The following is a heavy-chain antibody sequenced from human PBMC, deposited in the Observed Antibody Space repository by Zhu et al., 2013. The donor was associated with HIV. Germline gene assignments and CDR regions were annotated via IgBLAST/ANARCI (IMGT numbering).Heavy chain of an antibody. CDR1: GFTFTSSA. V-gene: IGHV1-58*01. Sequence: QMQLVQSGPEVKKPGTSVKVSCKASGFTFTSSAVQWVRQARGQRLEWIGWIVVGSGNTNYAQKFQERVTITRDMSTSTAYMELSSLRSEDTAVYYCAAGLFRYYDSSGYFPSGYGMDVWGQGTTVTVSS. D-gene: IGHD3-22*01. CDR2: IVVGSGNT. J-gene: IGHJ6*02. CDR3: AAGLFRYYDSSGYFPSGYGMDV.